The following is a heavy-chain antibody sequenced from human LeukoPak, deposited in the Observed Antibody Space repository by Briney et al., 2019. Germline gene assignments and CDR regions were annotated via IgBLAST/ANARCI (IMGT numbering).Heavy chain of an antibody. CDR3: AKVGRSGWYLGWFDP. D-gene: IGHD6-13*01. J-gene: IGHJ5*02. Sequence: GRSLRLSCAASGFNFDNSAMHWVRQAPGRGLEWVSGITWNSGILRYADSVKGRFTISRDNAKSSLYLEVNSLRAEDTAFYYCAKVGRSGWYLGWFDPWGQGTLVPVSS. V-gene: IGHV3-9*01. CDR2: ITWNSGIL. CDR1: GFNFDNSA.